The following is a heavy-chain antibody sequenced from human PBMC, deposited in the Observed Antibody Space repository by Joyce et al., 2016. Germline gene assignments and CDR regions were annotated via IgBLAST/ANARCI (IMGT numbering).Heavy chain of an antibody. CDR2: IIPIFGTS. Sequence: QVQLVQSGAEVKKPGSSVKVACRTSGGTFGSYGVSWGRQAPGHGLEWMGGIIPIFGTSNYAQKFQGRVTITADKSTSTAYMELSSLRSEDTAMYYCARDHGTEGFHHWGQGTLVIVSS. CDR1: GGTFGSYG. V-gene: IGHV1-69*06. D-gene: IGHD6-13*01. CDR3: ARDHGTEGFHH. J-gene: IGHJ1*01.